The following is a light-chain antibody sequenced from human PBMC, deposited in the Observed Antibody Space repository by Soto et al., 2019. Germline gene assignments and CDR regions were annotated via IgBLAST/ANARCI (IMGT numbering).Light chain of an antibody. CDR3: CSYAGTYTLV. Sequence: QSALTQPRSVSGSPGQSVTISCTGSSSDVGGYDFVSWYQQHPGKAPKLMISDVSERLSGVPDRFSGSKSANTASLTISGLQAEDEADYYCCSYAGTYTLVFGGGTKLTVL. J-gene: IGLJ3*02. V-gene: IGLV2-11*01. CDR1: SSDVGGYDF. CDR2: DVS.